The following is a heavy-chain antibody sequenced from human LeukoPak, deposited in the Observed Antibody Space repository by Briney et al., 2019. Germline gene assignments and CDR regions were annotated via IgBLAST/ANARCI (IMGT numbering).Heavy chain of an antibody. CDR1: GFAFSSYA. D-gene: IGHD2-15*01. V-gene: IGHV3-23*01. CDR2: ISGSGGGT. Sequence: GGSLRLSCAASGFAFSSYAMSWVRQPPGKGLEWVSTISGSGGGTYYADSVRGRFTISRDNSKNTLYLQMNSLRPEDTAVYYCAGYFCSGGSCYRYFDYWGQGTLVTVSS. J-gene: IGHJ4*02. CDR3: AGYFCSGGSCYRYFDY.